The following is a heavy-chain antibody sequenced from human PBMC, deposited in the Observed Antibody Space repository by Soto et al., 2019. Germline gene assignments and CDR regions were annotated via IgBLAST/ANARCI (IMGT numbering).Heavy chain of an antibody. Sequence: EVQLVESGGGLVKPGGSLRLSCAASGFTFSSYSMHWVRQAPGKGLGWVSSISSSSSYIYYADSVKGRFTISRDNAKNSLYLQMNSLGAEDTAVYCCARGDSVLRSRHKVTIAWWYFDIWGRGTLVTVSS. J-gene: IGHJ2*01. D-gene: IGHD2-21*02. V-gene: IGHV3-21*01. CDR1: GFTFSSYS. CDR3: ARGDSVLRSRHKVTIAWWYFDI. CDR2: ISSSSSYI.